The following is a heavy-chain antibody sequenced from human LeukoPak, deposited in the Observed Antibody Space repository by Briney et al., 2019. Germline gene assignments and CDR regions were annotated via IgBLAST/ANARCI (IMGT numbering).Heavy chain of an antibody. CDR1: GFTFSSYE. Sequence: PGGSLRLSCAASGFTFSSYEMNWVRQAPGKGLEWVSYISSSGGAIYYADSVEGRFTISRDNAKNSLYLQMNSLRAEDTAVYYCAREGIAAAGPFDYWGQGTLVTVSS. CDR2: ISSSGGAI. D-gene: IGHD6-13*01. V-gene: IGHV3-48*03. CDR3: AREGIAAAGPFDY. J-gene: IGHJ4*02.